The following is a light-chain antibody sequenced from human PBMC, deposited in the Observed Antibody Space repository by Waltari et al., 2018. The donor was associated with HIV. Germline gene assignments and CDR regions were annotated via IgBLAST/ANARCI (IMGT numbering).Light chain of an antibody. J-gene: IGLJ2*01. CDR3: VAWDDSLRGVL. Sequence: SVLTQPPSASGTPGQRVTISCSGSTSNIGSKDVFWYQHHPGAAPKLLLHRNNQRPSGVPARFSGSTSGTSASLAISGLRSEDEADYYCVAWDDSLRGVLFGGGTKVAVL. CDR2: RNN. V-gene: IGLV1-47*01. CDR1: TSNIGSKD.